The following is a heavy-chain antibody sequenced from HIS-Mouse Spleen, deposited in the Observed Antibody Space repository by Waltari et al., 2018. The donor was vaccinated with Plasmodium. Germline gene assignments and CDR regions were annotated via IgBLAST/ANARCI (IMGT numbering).Heavy chain of an antibody. Sequence: EVQLVESGGGLVQPGRSLRLSCAASGFTFDDYAMHGVRQAPGKGREGVSGSSWNSGSIGYADSVKGRFTISRDKAKNSLYLQMNSRRAEDTALYYCAKGGRFRWFGELIGDYYYGMDVWGQGTTVTVSS. D-gene: IGHD3-10*01. CDR3: AKGGRFRWFGELIGDYYYGMDV. CDR2: SSWNSGSI. J-gene: IGHJ6*02. V-gene: IGHV3-9*01. CDR1: GFTFDDYA.